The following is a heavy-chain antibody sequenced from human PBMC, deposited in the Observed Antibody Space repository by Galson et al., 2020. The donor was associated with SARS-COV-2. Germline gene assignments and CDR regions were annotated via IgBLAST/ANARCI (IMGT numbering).Heavy chain of an antibody. V-gene: IGHV3-64D*09. J-gene: IGHJ4*02. D-gene: IGHD2-2*01. CDR2: LSSTGGTS. CDR1: GFAFSDYA. CDR3: LAYSSTRHNY. Sequence: GSLRLSCSASGFAFSDYAMHWVRQAPGEGLQYVSALSSTGGTSFYADSVSGRFTMSRDNSKNTFYLQMTGLRVEDTAFYYCLAYSSTRHNYWCQGTLVTVSS.